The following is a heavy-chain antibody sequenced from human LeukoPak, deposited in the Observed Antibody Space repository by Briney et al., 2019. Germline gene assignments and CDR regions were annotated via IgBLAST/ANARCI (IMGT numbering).Heavy chain of an antibody. D-gene: IGHD3-9*01. CDR1: GFTFSSYA. J-gene: IGHJ5*02. CDR2: ICGRGGST. V-gene: IGHV3-23*01. Sequence: AGGSLRLSCAASGFTFSSYAVSWVRQAPGVGLEWASTICGRGGSTFYADSVKGRFTISRDNSKNTLYLQMNSLRADDTAVYYCAKGYYDILTDYFHNWFNPWGQGTLVIVSS. CDR3: AKGYYDILTDYFHNWFNP.